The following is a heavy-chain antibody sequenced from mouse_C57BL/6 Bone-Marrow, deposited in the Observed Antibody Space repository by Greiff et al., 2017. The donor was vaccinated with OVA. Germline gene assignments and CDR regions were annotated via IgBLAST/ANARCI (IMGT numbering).Heavy chain of an antibody. CDR2: ISYDGSN. Sequence: EVQLQESGPGLVKPSQSLSLTCSVTGYSITSGYYWYWIRQFPGNKLEWMGYISYDGSNTSNPSLKNRISISLDTSKNQFELKLKSVANADTATYACGRERGSGAYIDYWGQGTTLTVSS. J-gene: IGHJ2*01. CDR1: GYSITSGYY. D-gene: IGHD1-3*01. CDR3: GRERGSGAYIDY. V-gene: IGHV3-6*01.